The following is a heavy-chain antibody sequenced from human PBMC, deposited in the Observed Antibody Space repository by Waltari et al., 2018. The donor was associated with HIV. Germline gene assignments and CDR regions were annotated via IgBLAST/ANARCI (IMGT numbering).Heavy chain of an antibody. CDR3: ARDQTMTRAFDI. CDR2: ISYDGSNK. CDR1: GFTFSRCD. D-gene: IGHD3-22*01. V-gene: IGHV3-30*01. J-gene: IGHJ3*02. Sequence: QVQLVESGGGVVEPGRTVGHSCAAAGFTFSRCDRHWVRQAPGKGLEGVEVISYDGSNKYYADSGKSRFTISRDNSKNTLYLQMNSLRAEDTAVYYCARDQTMTRAFDIWGQGTMVTVSS.